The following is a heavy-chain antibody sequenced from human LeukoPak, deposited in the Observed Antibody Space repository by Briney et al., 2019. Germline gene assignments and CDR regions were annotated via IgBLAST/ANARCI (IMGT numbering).Heavy chain of an antibody. Sequence: GVSLRLSCAASGFVFSTYGMHWVRQAPGKGLEWVAVIWDDGSNQYYVDSVRGRFTISRDNSKNTLYLQMNSLRAEDTAVYYCARDGGYHDSSGYYHSYYFDYWGQGTLVTVSS. D-gene: IGHD3-22*01. CDR1: GFVFSTYG. J-gene: IGHJ4*02. V-gene: IGHV3-33*01. CDR3: ARDGGYHDSSGYYHSYYFDY. CDR2: IWDDGSNQ.